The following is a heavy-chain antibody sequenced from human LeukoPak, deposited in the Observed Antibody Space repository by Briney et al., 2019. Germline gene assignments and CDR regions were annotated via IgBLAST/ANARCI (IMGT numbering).Heavy chain of an antibody. Sequence: GGSLRLSCAASGFKFADYAMHWVRQIPGGGLEWVSLISGDGGRTYYADSVKGRFTISRDNSKNSLYLQMNSLRTEDTALYYCAKDINGVGLSEYWGQGTLVTVSS. CDR2: ISGDGGRT. D-gene: IGHD2-8*01. V-gene: IGHV3-43*02. CDR1: GFKFADYA. CDR3: AKDINGVGLSEY. J-gene: IGHJ4*02.